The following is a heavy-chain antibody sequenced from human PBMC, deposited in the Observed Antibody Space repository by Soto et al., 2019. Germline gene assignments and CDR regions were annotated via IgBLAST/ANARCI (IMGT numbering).Heavy chain of an antibody. J-gene: IGHJ4*02. Sequence: GGSLRLSCAASGFTFSGSPIHWVRQASGEGLEWVGRIRSKTDAGTTTYAAPVKGRFSISRDDSNSTLFLQMNSLKIEDTAVYYCTTGRYTFGLDSWGQGILVTVSS. V-gene: IGHV3-15*05. CDR1: GFTFSGSP. D-gene: IGHD3-16*01. CDR3: TTGRYTFGLDS. CDR2: IRSKTDAGTT.